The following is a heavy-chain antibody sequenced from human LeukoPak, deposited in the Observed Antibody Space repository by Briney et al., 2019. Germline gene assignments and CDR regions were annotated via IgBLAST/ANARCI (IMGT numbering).Heavy chain of an antibody. J-gene: IGHJ4*02. D-gene: IGHD2-8*01. CDR2: IVVGSGNT. Sequence: SVKVCCKGSGFTFTSSAMQWVRQARGQRLECIGWIVVGSGNTNYAQKFQERVTITRDMSTSTAYMELSSLRSEDTAVYYCATMLEGYYFDYWGQGTLVTVSS. CDR3: ATMLEGYYFDY. V-gene: IGHV1-58*02. CDR1: GFTFTSSA.